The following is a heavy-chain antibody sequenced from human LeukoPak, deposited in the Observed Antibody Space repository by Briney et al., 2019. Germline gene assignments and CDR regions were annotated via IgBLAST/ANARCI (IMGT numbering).Heavy chain of an antibody. J-gene: IGHJ4*02. D-gene: IGHD6-19*01. CDR3: AKDTGSGWDFDS. CDR2: VTRGGTT. Sequence: GGSLRLSCAASGFTFGGFAMHWVRQAPVRGLEWVSLVTRGGTTYYADSVRGRFTISRDNSKNSLYLQMNTLRTEDTAFYYCAKDTGSGWDFDSWGQGTLVTVSS. V-gene: IGHV3-43*02. CDR1: GFTFGGFA.